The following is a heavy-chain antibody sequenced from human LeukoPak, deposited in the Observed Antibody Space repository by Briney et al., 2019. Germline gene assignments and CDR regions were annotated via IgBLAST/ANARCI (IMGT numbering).Heavy chain of an antibody. J-gene: IGHJ3*02. CDR2: ISAYNGNT. CDR3: AHSKRNGSPWVDYHAFDI. D-gene: IGHD1-26*01. Sequence: ASVKVSCKASGYTFTSYGISWVRQAPGQGLEWMGWISAYNGNTNYVQKLQGRVAMTTDTSTSTAFMELSSLRSEDTAVYYCAHSKRNGSPWVDYHAFDIWGQGTMVTVSS. V-gene: IGHV1-18*01. CDR1: GYTFTSYG.